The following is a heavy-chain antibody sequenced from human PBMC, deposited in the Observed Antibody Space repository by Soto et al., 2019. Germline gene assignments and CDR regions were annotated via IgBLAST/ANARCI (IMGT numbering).Heavy chain of an antibody. J-gene: IGHJ4*02. CDR2: IGSDGSGT. CDR1: GFALSSYW. V-gene: IGHV3-74*01. D-gene: IGHD1-26*01. CDR3: TRVLGGTSGQFDC. Sequence: EVQLVESGGGLVQPGGSLRLSCAASGFALSSYWMHWVRQAPGKGLVWVSRIGSDGSGTTYADSVKGRFTLSRDNAKNTVSLQWTGWRAEGTAVHYCTRVLGGTSGQFDCWGQGTLVTGSS.